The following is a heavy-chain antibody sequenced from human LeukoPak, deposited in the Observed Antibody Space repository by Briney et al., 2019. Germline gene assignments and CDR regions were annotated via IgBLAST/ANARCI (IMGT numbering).Heavy chain of an antibody. CDR3: ARLDTAMDPNLGY. Sequence: TSETLSLTCSVSGGSITSSSYYWGWIRQPPGKGLEWIGSIYYNENTYYNPSLKSRVSISIDTSKNQFSLKLKSMTAADTAVYYCARLDTAMDPNLGYWGQGTLVTVSS. J-gene: IGHJ4*02. V-gene: IGHV4-39*01. CDR2: IYYNENT. CDR1: GGSITSSSYY. D-gene: IGHD5-18*01.